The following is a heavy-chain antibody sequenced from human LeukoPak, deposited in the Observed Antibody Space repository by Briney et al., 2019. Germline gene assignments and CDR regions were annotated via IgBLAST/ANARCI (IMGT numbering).Heavy chain of an antibody. D-gene: IGHD2-15*01. V-gene: IGHV3-74*01. CDR2: INSDGSST. J-gene: IGHJ6*03. Sequence: PGGSLRLSCAASGFTFSSYWMHWVRQAPGKGLVWVSRINSDGSSTSYADSVKGRFTISRDNAKNTLYLQMNSLRAEDTAVYYCARAVDCSGGSCSSYYYYYYYMDVWGKGTTVTISS. CDR1: GFTFSSYW. CDR3: ARAVDCSGGSCSSYYYYYYYMDV.